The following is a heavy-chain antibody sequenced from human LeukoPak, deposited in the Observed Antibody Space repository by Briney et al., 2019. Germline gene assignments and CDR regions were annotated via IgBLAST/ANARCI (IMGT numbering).Heavy chain of an antibody. D-gene: IGHD6-13*01. CDR2: ISGSGGNT. Sequence: PGGSLRLSCAASGFTFSSYAMSWVRQAPGKGLEWVSAISGSGGNTYYADSVKGRFTISRDNSKNTLYLQMNSLRAEDTAVYYCAKEIGYSSSWSGYFQHWGQGTLVTVSS. J-gene: IGHJ1*01. V-gene: IGHV3-23*01. CDR3: AKEIGYSSSWSGYFQH. CDR1: GFTFSSYA.